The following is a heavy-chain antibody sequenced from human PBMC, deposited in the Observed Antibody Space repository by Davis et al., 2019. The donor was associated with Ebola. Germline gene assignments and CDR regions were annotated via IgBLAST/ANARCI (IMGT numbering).Heavy chain of an antibody. Sequence: MPSETLSLTCAVYGGSFSGYYWSWIRQSPGKGLEWIGEIIDSGSTNYNPSLKSRVSISLDTSKNQFSLKLSSVTAADTAVYYCARGRDFWSAWGQGTLVTVSS. J-gene: IGHJ5*02. CDR2: IIDSGST. D-gene: IGHD3-3*01. CDR1: GGSFSGYY. V-gene: IGHV4-34*01. CDR3: ARGRDFWSA.